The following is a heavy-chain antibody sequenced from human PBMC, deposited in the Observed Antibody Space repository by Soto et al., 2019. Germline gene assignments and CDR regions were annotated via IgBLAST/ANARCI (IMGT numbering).Heavy chain of an antibody. D-gene: IGHD2-2*01. Sequence: ASVKVSCKASGYTFTSYGISWVRQAPGQGLEWMGWINAYNGNTNYAQKLQGRVTMTTDTSTSTAYMELRSLRSDDTALYYCARAPSVVVPAAIRPSYGMDVWGQGTTVTVSS. J-gene: IGHJ6*02. CDR2: INAYNGNT. CDR1: GYTFTSYG. CDR3: ARAPSVVVPAAIRPSYGMDV. V-gene: IGHV1-18*01.